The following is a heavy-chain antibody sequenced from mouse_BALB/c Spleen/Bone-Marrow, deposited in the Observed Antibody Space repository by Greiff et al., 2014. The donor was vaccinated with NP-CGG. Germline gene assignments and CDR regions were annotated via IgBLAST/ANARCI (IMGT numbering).Heavy chain of an antibody. J-gene: IGHJ2*01. V-gene: IGHV1-5*01. Sequence: EVQLKQSGTVLARPGAAVKMSCKASGYTFSNYWMHWIKQRPGQGLEWIGTIHPGNSDTTYNQKFKGKAKLTAVTSTSTAYMELSSLTNEYSAVYYCTTLARNNFDYWGQGTTLTVSS. CDR2: IHPGNSDT. CDR1: GYTFSNYW. CDR3: TTLARNNFDY. D-gene: IGHD5-1-1*01.